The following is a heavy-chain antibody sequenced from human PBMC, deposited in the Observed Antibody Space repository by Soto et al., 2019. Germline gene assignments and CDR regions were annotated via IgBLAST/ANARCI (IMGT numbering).Heavy chain of an antibody. Sequence: QVQLVQSGAEVKKPGASVKVSCKASGYTFTSYGISWVRQAPGQGLEWMGWISAYNGNTNYAQKLQGRVTMTTDTSTSTAYMELRSLRSDDTALYYCARERLDWNSLFGMGWLDPWGQETLFTVSS. CDR3: ARERLDWNSLFGMGWLDP. CDR2: ISAYNGNT. CDR1: GYTFTSYG. V-gene: IGHV1-18*01. D-gene: IGHD3-16*01. J-gene: IGHJ5*02.